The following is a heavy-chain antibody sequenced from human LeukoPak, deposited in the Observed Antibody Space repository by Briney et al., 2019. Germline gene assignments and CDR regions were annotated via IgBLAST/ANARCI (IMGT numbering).Heavy chain of an antibody. Sequence: GGSLRLSCAASGFTVSSNYMSWVRQAPGKGLEWVSVIYSGGSTYYADSVKGRFTISRDNSKNTLYLQMNSLRAEDTAIYYCVRDRPNYYDSSGHYYRRDGDYWGQGTLVIVSS. CDR3: VRDRPNYYDSSGHYYRRDGDY. CDR1: GFTVSSNY. J-gene: IGHJ4*02. V-gene: IGHV3-53*01. CDR2: IYSGGST. D-gene: IGHD3-22*01.